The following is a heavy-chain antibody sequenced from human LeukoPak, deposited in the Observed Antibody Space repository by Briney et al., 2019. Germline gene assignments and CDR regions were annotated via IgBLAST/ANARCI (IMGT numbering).Heavy chain of an antibody. V-gene: IGHV4-39*01. CDR2: IYYSGST. D-gene: IGHD3-16*02. Sequence: PSETLSLTCTVSGGSISSSSYYWGWIRQPPGKGLEWIGSIYYSGSTYYNPSLKSRVAISVDTSKNQFSLKLSSVTAADTAVYYCARLGGLRLGELSLNYWGQGTLVTVSS. CDR1: GGSISSSSYY. J-gene: IGHJ4*02. CDR3: ARLGGLRLGELSLNY.